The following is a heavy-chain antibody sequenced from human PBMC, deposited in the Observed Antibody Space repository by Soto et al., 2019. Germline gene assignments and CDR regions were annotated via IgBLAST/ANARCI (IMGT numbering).Heavy chain of an antibody. CDR2: ISGSGGST. Sequence: GSLRLSCAASGFTFSSYAVSWVRQAPGKGLEWVSAISGSGGSTYYADSVKGRFTISRDNSKNTLYLQMNSLRAEDTAVYYCARKRTWPYYYDSSGYLTFDYWGQGTLVTVSS. V-gene: IGHV3-23*01. D-gene: IGHD3-22*01. CDR1: GFTFSSYA. CDR3: ARKRTWPYYYDSSGYLTFDY. J-gene: IGHJ4*02.